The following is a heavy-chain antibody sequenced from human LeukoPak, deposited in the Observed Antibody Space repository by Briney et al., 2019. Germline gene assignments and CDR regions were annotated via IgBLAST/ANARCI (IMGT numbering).Heavy chain of an antibody. CDR3: ARSVNVKPYCNTISCSGEGMDV. V-gene: IGHV1-18*04. J-gene: IGHJ6*02. Sequence: ASVTVSCTASGYTFSKYGVSWVRQAPVQGLEWMGWISGYNGNTDYAQKFQDRVSMTTDTSTSTVYLELRSLRSDDTAVYYCARSVNVKPYCNTISCSGEGMDVWGQGTTVTVSS. CDR2: ISGYNGNT. CDR1: GYTFSKYG. D-gene: IGHD2-2*01.